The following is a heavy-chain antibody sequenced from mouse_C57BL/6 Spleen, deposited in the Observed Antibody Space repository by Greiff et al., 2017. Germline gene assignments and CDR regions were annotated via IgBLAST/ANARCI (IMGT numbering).Heavy chain of an antibody. J-gene: IGHJ2*01. CDR3: ARSGYYGSSYGY. CDR2: IDPSDSYT. CDR1: GYTFTSYW. Sequence: QVQLQQPGAELVMPGASVKLSCKASGYTFTSYWMHWVKQRPGQGLEWIGEIDPSDSYTNYNQKFKGKSTLTVDKSSSTAYMQLSSLTSEDSAVXYCARSGYYGSSYGYWGQGTTLTVSS. D-gene: IGHD1-1*01. V-gene: IGHV1-69*01.